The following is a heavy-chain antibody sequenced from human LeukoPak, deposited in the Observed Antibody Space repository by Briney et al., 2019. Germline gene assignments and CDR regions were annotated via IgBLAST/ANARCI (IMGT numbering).Heavy chain of an antibody. V-gene: IGHV3-48*03. J-gene: IGHJ4*02. CDR3: AKDDRWLQFCC. CDR1: GFTFSSYE. D-gene: IGHD5-24*01. Sequence: GGSLRLSCAASGFTFSSYEMNWVRQAPGKGLEWVSYISSSGSTIYYADSVRGRFTISRDNSRNTVYLQMNSLRAEDTAVYYCAKDDRWLQFCCWGQGTLVTVSA. CDR2: ISSSGSTI.